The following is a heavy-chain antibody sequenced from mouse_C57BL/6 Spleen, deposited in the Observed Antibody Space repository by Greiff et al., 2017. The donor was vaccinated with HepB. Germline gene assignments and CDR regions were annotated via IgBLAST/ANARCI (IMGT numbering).Heavy chain of an antibody. CDR1: GYTFTSYT. J-gene: IGHJ4*01. CDR2: INPSSGYT. D-gene: IGHD1-1*01. V-gene: IGHV1-4*01. Sequence: QVQLQQSGAELARPGASVKMSCKASGYTFTSYTMHWVKQRPGQGLEWIGYINPSSGYTKYNQKFKDKATLTADKSSSTAYMQLSSLTSEDSAVYYCARPSYYGSSFMDYWGQGTSVTVSS. CDR3: ARPSYYGSSFMDY.